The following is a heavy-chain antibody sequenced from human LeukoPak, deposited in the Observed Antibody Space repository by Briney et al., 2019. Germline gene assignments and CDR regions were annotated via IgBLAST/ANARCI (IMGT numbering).Heavy chain of an antibody. CDR2: ISSSSNYI. D-gene: IGHD1-26*01. V-gene: IGHV3-21*01. J-gene: IGHJ4*02. CDR1: GFTFSSYS. Sequence: GGXXXXSCAASGFTFSSYSMNWVRQAPGKGLEGVSSISSSSNYIYYADSVEGGFTFSRDNYKKTLYLQMNSLRAEDTAVYYCARDRRAYSGSYPDYWGQGTLVTVSS. CDR3: ARDRRAYSGSYPDY.